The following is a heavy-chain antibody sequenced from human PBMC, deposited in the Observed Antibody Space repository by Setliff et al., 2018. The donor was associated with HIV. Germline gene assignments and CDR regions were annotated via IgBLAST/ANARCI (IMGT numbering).Heavy chain of an antibody. CDR3: ARDTSRSIRSAFDI. CDR1: GFTFSGYA. D-gene: IGHD3-3*02. CDR2: IRYDGSNK. Sequence: GGSLRLSCAVSGFTFSGYALHWVRQAPGKGLEWVAFIRYDGSNKYYVDSVKGRFTISRDNSKNTMYLQMNSLKTDDTAAYYCARDTSRSIRSAFDIWGQGTKVTVSS. V-gene: IGHV3-30*02. J-gene: IGHJ3*02.